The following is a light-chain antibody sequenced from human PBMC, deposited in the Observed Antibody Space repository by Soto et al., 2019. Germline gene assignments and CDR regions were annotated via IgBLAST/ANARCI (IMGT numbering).Light chain of an antibody. CDR3: MQALQTSWT. CDR2: LGS. CDR1: QSLLHSNGYNY. J-gene: IGKJ1*01. V-gene: IGKV2-28*01. Sequence: DIVMTQSPLSLPVTPGEPASISCRSSQSLLHSNGYNYLDWYLQKPGQSPQLLIYLGSNRACGVTDRFSGSGSGTDFTLKISRVEAEDVGVYYCMQALQTSWTFGQGTKVDIK.